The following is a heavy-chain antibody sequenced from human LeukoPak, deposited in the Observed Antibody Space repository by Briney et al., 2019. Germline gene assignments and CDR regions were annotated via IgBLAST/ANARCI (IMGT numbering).Heavy chain of an antibody. CDR2: IYYSGNT. V-gene: IGHV4-59*12. CDR3: ARVGSWNFDL. D-gene: IGHD1-26*01. J-gene: IGHJ2*01. CDR1: GGSISTYY. Sequence: SETLSLTCTVSGGSISTYYWSWIRQPPGKGLEWMGYIYYSGNTNYNPSLKSRVTISVDTSKNQFSLRLSSVTASDTAVYYCARVGSWNFDLWGRGTLVTVSS.